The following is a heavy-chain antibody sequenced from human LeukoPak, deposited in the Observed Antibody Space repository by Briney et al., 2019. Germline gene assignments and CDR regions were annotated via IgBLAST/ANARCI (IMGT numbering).Heavy chain of an antibody. CDR2: IYTTGST. CDR1: GGSISSNNYY. Sequence: SETLSLTCTVSGGSISSNNYYWGWIRQPPGKGLEWIGNIYTTGSTYYSPSLKSRVIISLDTSKNQFSLKLSSVTAADTAVYYCARAIFGVASPFDYWGQGTLVTVSS. V-gene: IGHV4-39*07. J-gene: IGHJ4*02. D-gene: IGHD3-3*01. CDR3: ARAIFGVASPFDY.